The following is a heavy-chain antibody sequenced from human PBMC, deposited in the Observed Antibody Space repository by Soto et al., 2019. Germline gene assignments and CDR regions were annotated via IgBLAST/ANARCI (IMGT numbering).Heavy chain of an antibody. CDR3: ARGVGYSNYYYYGMDV. J-gene: IGHJ6*02. D-gene: IGHD4-4*01. V-gene: IGHV1-3*01. CDR1: GYTFTSYA. CDR2: INAGNGNT. Sequence: ASVKVSCKASGYTFTSYAMHWVRQAPGQRLEWMGWINAGNGNTKYSQKSQGRVTITRDTSASTAYMELSSLRSEDTAVYYCARGVGYSNYYYYGMDVWGQGTTVTVSS.